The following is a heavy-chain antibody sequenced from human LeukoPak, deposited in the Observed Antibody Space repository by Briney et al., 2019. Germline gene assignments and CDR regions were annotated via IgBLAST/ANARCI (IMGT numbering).Heavy chain of an antibody. V-gene: IGHV5-51*01. CDR3: ASSLSGSYYVFDY. CDR2: IYPGDSDT. J-gene: IGHJ4*02. CDR1: GYSFTSYW. D-gene: IGHD1-26*01. Sequence: GESLKISCXGSGYSFTSYWIGWVRQMPGKGLEWMGIIYPGDSDTRYSPSFQGQVTISADKSISTAYLQWSSLKASDTAMYYCASSLSGSYYVFDYWGQGTLVTVSS.